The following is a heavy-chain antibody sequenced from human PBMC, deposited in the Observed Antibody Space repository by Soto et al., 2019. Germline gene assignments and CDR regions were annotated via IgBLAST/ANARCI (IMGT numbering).Heavy chain of an antibody. CDR3: ASCYGDYEFPCEY. V-gene: IGHV3-21*05. Sequence: PGGSLRLSCEGSGFTFTDYSMLWVRQAPGKGLEWVSYISSTSNIAFYVDSVEGRFTTSRDNAKNSLYLQMNSLRDEDTAVYYCASCYGDYEFPCEYWGQGTLVTVSS. J-gene: IGHJ4*02. D-gene: IGHD4-17*01. CDR1: GFTFTDYS. CDR2: ISSTSNIA.